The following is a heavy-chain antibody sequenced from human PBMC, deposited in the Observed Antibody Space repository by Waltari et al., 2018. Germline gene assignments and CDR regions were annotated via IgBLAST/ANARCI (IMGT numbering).Heavy chain of an antibody. CDR3: ASGLREEWPRIDY. V-gene: IGHV1-8*01. Sequence: QVQLVQSGAEVKKPGASVKVSCKASGYTFTSYDINWVRQATGQRLEWMGWINPNSGNTGYAKKCQGRVTMTRNTSISTAYMELSSLRSEDTAVYYCASGLREEWPRIDYWGQGTLVTVSS. CDR1: GYTFTSYD. D-gene: IGHD3-3*01. CDR2: INPNSGNT. J-gene: IGHJ4*02.